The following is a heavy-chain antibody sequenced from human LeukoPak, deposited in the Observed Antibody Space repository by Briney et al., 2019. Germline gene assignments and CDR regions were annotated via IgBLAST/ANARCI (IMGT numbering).Heavy chain of an antibody. J-gene: IGHJ4*02. Sequence: GGSLRLSCAASGFTFSSYGMHWVRQAPGKGLEWVAVIWYDGSNKYYADSVKGRFTISRGNSKNTLYLQMNSLRAEDTAVYYCARDPTARYFDWLLEYYFDYWGQGTLVTVSS. CDR1: GFTFSSYG. CDR3: ARDPTARYFDWLLEYYFDY. CDR2: IWYDGSNK. V-gene: IGHV3-33*01. D-gene: IGHD3-9*01.